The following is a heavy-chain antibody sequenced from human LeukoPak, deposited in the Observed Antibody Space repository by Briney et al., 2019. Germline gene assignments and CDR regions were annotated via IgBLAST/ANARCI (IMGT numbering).Heavy chain of an antibody. CDR3: ASVLSGIAMAGSFDL. CDR1: GGTFSSYA. V-gene: IGHV1-69*04. J-gene: IGHJ5*02. CDR2: IIPILGIA. Sequence: ASVKVSCKASGGTFSSYAISWVRQAPGQGLEWMGRIIPILGIANYAQKFQGRVTITADKSTSTAYMELSSLRSEDTAVYYCASVLSGIAMAGSFDLWGQGTLVTVSS. D-gene: IGHD6-19*01.